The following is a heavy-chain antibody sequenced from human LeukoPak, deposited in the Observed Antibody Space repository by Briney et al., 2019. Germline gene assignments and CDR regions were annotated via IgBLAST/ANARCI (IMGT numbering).Heavy chain of an antibody. V-gene: IGHV4-38-2*01. Sequence: PGGSLRRSCAASGFTFTTYGMSWVRQAPGKGLEWIGSIYYSGSTYYNPSLKSRVTISVDTSKNQFSLKLSSVTAAGTAVYYCASLMITFGGVIPHWGQGTLVTVSS. CDR1: GFTFTTYG. CDR3: ASLMITFGGVIPH. CDR2: IYYSGST. D-gene: IGHD3-16*02. J-gene: IGHJ4*02.